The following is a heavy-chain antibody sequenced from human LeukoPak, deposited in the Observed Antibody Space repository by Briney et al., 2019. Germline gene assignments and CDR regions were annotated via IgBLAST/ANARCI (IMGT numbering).Heavy chain of an antibody. CDR1: GGSISDYF. D-gene: IGHD3-16*01. CDR3: ARRFRTGGDLHHDAYDV. J-gene: IGHJ3*01. V-gene: IGHV4-59*12. CDR2: VYYIGKP. Sequence: PSETLSLTCSVSGGSISDYFWGWIRQPPGKGLEWIGHVYYIGKPTCSPSLESRVSISVDTSKNQFSLELTSVTAADTAVYYCARRFRTGGDLHHDAYDVWRQGTVVTVSS.